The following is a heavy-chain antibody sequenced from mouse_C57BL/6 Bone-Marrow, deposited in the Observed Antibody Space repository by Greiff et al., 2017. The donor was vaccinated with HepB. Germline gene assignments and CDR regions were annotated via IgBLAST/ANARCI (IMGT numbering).Heavy chain of an antibody. CDR3: AGYCDHRGFDY. Sequence: QVQLKESGAELVRPGASVKMSCKASGYTFTNYWIGWAKQRPGHGLEWIGDIYPGGGYTNYNEKFKGKATLTADKSSSTAYMQFSSLTSEDSAIYYCAGYCDHRGFDYWGQGTTLTVSS. V-gene: IGHV1-63*01. CDR1: GYTFTNYW. D-gene: IGHD2-13*01. CDR2: IYPGGGYT. J-gene: IGHJ2*01.